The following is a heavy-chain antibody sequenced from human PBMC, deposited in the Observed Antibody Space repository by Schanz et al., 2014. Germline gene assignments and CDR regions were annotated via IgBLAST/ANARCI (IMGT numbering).Heavy chain of an antibody. CDR2: MYINSGST. D-gene: IGHD2-15*01. Sequence: EVQLVESGGGLIQPGGSLRLSCAVSGFTVNTNYMSWVRQAPGKGLEWISSMYINSGSTQYADSVKGRFIISRDSTKNTLFLQMNRLRAEDTAQYHCVKEEWWRFDPWGQGTLVTVSS. CDR3: VKEEWWRFDP. CDR1: GFTVNTNY. V-gene: IGHV3-53*01. J-gene: IGHJ5*02.